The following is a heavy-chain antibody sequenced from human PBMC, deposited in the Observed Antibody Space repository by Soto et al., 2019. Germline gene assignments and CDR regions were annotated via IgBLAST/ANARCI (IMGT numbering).Heavy chain of an antibody. J-gene: IGHJ4*02. CDR1: GYTFTSYD. CDR3: ARSTNDYGDRH. D-gene: IGHD4-17*01. V-gene: IGHV1-8*01. CDR2: MNPNSGNT. Sequence: QVQLVQSGAEVKKPGASVKVSCKASGYTFTSYDINWVRQATGQGLEWMGWMNPNSGNTGYAKKFQGRVIMPSNTSISTAYMELSSLSSEDTALYYCARSTNDYGDRHWGQGTLVTVSS.